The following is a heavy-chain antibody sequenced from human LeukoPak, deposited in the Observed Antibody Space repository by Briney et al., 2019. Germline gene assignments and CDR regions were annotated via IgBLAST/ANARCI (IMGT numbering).Heavy chain of an antibody. CDR1: GFTVSSNY. J-gene: IGHJ4*02. D-gene: IGHD3/OR15-3a*01. Sequence: GGSLRLSCAASGFTVSSNYMSWVRQAPGKGLEWVANIKQDGSEKNYVDAVKGRFTISRDNAKNSLCLQMNSLRAEDTAVYYCVRGGLPPSYWGQGTLVTVSS. V-gene: IGHV3-7*05. CDR3: VRGGLPPSY. CDR2: IKQDGSEK.